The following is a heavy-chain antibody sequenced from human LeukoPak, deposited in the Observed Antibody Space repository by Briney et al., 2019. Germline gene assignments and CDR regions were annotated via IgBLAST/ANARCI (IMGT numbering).Heavy chain of an antibody. Sequence: GASVKVSCKVSGYTFTGYYIHWVRQAPGQGLEWMGWINPTSGGTNYAQKFQGRVTMTRDTSISTAYMELSSLRSEDTAVYYCAKGPRIQLWSGYYYYMDVWGKGTTVTVSS. CDR1: GYTFTGYY. J-gene: IGHJ6*03. V-gene: IGHV1-2*02. CDR3: AKGPRIQLWSGYYYYMDV. D-gene: IGHD5-18*01. CDR2: INPTSGGT.